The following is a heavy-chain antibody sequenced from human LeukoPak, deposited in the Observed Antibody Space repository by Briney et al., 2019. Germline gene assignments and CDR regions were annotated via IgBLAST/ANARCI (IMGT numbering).Heavy chain of an antibody. CDR3: ATIAVAGKNDY. D-gene: IGHD6-19*01. CDR1: GGSFSGYY. J-gene: IGHJ4*02. Sequence: PSETLSLTCAVYGGSFSGYYWSWIRQPPGKGLEWIGEINHSGSTNYNPSLKSRVTISVDTSRNQFSLKLSSVTAADTAVYYCATIAVAGKNDYWGQGTLVTVSS. V-gene: IGHV4-34*01. CDR2: INHSGST.